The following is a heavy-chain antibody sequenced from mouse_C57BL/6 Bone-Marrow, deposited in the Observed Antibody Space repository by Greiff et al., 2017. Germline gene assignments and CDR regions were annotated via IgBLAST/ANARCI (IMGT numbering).Heavy chain of an antibody. D-gene: IGHD1-3*01. V-gene: IGHV1-84*01. CDR2: IYPGSGNT. Sequence: QVQLKQSGPELVKPGASVKISCKASGYTFTDYYINWVKQRPGQGLEWTGWIYPGSGNTKYNEKFKGKATLTVDTSSSTAYMQLSSLTSEDSAVYFCARAPKTFYAMDYWGQGTSVTVSS. J-gene: IGHJ4*01. CDR3: ARAPKTFYAMDY. CDR1: GYTFTDYY.